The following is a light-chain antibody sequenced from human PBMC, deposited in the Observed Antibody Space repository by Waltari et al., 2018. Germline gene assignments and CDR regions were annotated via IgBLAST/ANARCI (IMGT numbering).Light chain of an antibody. J-gene: IGKJ4*02. Sequence: EIVMTQSPATLSASPGQRAPPSCRASQRITPDLARYQQKPGQAPRLLIYGASTRDTGVPDRFTGRGSGTQFTLTISSLQSEDVAVYFCQQYKEWPPVTFGGGTRVEIK. CDR2: GAS. CDR3: QQYKEWPPVT. V-gene: IGKV3-15*01. CDR1: QRITPD.